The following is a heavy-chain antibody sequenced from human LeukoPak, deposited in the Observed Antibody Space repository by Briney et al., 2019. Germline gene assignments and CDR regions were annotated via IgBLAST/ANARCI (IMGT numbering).Heavy chain of an antibody. D-gene: IGHD4-17*01. CDR3: ARGKTTVYYYYMDV. J-gene: IGHJ6*03. Sequence: SETLSLTCAVYGGSFSGYYWSWIRQPPGKGLEWIGEINHSGSTNYNPSLKSRVTISVDASKSQFSLKLSSVTAADTAVYYCARGKTTVYYYYMDVWGKGTTVTVSS. V-gene: IGHV4-34*01. CDR1: GGSFSGYY. CDR2: INHSGST.